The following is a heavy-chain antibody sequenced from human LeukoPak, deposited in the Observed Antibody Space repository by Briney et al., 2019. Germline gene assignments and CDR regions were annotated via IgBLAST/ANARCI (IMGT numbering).Heavy chain of an antibody. D-gene: IGHD3-16*02. CDR1: GFTFTNAW. CDR3: ATTPYDDVWGSYRPFDY. CDR2: IKSKTNDGTT. J-gene: IGHJ4*02. Sequence: GGSLRLSCAASGFTFTNAWMSWVRQAPGKGLEWVGRIKSKTNDGTTDYAAPVKGRFTISKDDPKNTLYLQMNCLKAEDTAVYYCATTPYDDVWGSYRPFDYWGQRTLDTVSS. V-gene: IGHV3-15*01.